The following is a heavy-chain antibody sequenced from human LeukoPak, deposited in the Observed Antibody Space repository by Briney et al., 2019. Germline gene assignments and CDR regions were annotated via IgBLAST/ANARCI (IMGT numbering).Heavy chain of an antibody. CDR3: ARDSDGMSV. CDR1: RFTFSTYG. Sequence: PGGSPRLSCAASRFTFSTYGMHWVRQAPGKGLEWVALISYDGINKYYADSVKGRFTISRDNSKSTLYLQMSSLRAEDTAVYYCARDSDGMSVWGLGTTVTVSS. V-gene: IGHV3-30*03. J-gene: IGHJ6*02. CDR2: ISYDGINK.